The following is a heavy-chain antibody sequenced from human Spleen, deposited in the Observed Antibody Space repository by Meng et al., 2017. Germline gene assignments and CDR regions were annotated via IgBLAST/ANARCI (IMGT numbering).Heavy chain of an antibody. CDR1: GFTFGRSA. CDR3: TTASQSRGFDY. D-gene: IGHD3-22*01. V-gene: IGHV3-73*01. CDR2: IRTKPNNYAT. J-gene: IGHJ4*02. Sequence: GESLKISCAASGFTFGRSAMHWVRQAPGKGLEWVGRIRTKPNNYATTYPTSLRGRFTISRDDSKNTVYLQMNSLKAEDTAVYYCTTASQSRGFDYWGRGLSVTVSS.